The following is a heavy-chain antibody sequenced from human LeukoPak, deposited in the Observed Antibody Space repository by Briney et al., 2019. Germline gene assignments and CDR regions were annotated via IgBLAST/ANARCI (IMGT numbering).Heavy chain of an antibody. CDR2: IIPIFGTA. CDR3: ARDGYSGSSPGY. Sequence: SSVRVSCKASGVTFTSYAISWVRQAPGQGLEWMGRIIPIFGTANYAQKFQVRVTITTDESTSTASMELSSPRSEDTAVCYCARDGYSGSSPGYWGQGTLVTVSS. J-gene: IGHJ4*02. V-gene: IGHV1-69*05. D-gene: IGHD1-26*01. CDR1: GVTFTSYA.